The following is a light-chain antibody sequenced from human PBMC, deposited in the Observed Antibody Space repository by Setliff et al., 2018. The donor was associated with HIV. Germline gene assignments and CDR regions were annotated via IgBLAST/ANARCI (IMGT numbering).Light chain of an antibody. CDR3: QVWDSSSDHYV. V-gene: IGLV3-21*04. CDR1: NIGIKS. Sequence: SYELTQRPSVSVAPGKTARITCGGDNIGIKSVHWYQQKPGQAPVVVMYYDHDRPSWIPERFSGSISGNTASLTISRVEVGDEADYYCQVWDSSSDHYVFGSGT. J-gene: IGLJ1*01. CDR2: YDH.